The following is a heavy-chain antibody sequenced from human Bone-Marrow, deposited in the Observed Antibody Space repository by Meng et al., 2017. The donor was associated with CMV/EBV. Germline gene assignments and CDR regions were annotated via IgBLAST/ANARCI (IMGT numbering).Heavy chain of an antibody. Sequence: ASVKDSCKAPRYSLSTYNIHWVRQAPGQGLEWMGFIGPANRDPWYAVIFRGRITMTRDMSITTAYMEVRGLRFDDTAMYYCAGDRSGSYDAWGQGTLVTVSS. CDR2: IGPANRDP. CDR1: RYSLSTYN. V-gene: IGHV1-2*02. D-gene: IGHD1-26*01. CDR3: AGDRSGSYDA. J-gene: IGHJ5*02.